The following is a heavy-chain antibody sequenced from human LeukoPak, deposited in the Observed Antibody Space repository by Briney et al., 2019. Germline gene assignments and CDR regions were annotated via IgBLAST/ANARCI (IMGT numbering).Heavy chain of an antibody. V-gene: IGHV4-59*08. D-gene: IGHD4-17*01. CDR3: ASSEDYGDPFDY. Sequence: SETLSLTCTVSGRSISSYYWSWIRQPPGKGLEWIGYIYYSGSTNYNPSLKSRVTISVDTSKNQFSLKLSSVTAADTAVYYCASSEDYGDPFDYWGQGTLVTVSS. J-gene: IGHJ4*02. CDR1: GRSISSYY. CDR2: IYYSGST.